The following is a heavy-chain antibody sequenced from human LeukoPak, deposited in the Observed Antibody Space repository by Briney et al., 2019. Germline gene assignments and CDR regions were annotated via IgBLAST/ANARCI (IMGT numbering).Heavy chain of an antibody. CDR2: ISSSSSYI. V-gene: IGHV3-21*01. CDR3: ARDWATFEDYSNYIYYYGMDV. J-gene: IGHJ6*02. CDR1: GFTFSSYA. Sequence: GGSLRLSCAASGFTFSSYAMSWVRQAPGKGLEWVSSISSSSSYIYYADSVKGRFTISRDNAKNSLYLQMNSLRAEDTAVYYCARDWATFEDYSNYIYYYGMDVWGQGTTVTVSS. D-gene: IGHD4-11*01.